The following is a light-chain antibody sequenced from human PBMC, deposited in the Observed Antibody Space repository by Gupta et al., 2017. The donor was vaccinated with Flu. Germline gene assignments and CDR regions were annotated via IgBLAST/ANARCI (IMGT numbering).Light chain of an antibody. V-gene: IGKV3-11*01. CDR1: QSVRPS. CDR2: DAS. CDR3: QQRSDLPMYT. Sequence: EVVLTQSPATLSLSPGERAVLACRASQSVRPSIAWYQQKRGQAPRLLMYDASRRDDGIPARFSGSGYGTDFTLTISTREPEDFAVYYCQQRSDLPMYTFGQGTKVEI. J-gene: IGKJ2*01.